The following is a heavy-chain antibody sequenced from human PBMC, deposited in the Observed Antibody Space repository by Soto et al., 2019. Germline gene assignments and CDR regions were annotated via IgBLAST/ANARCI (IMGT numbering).Heavy chain of an antibody. CDR3: ARDSHVGSGWRLTADY. CDR1: GFTFSSYG. Sequence: QVQLVESGGGVVQPGRSLRLSCAASGFTFSSYGMHWVRQAPGKGLEWVAVIWYDGSNKYYAESVKGRFTISRDNSKNTLYLQMNSLRAEDTAVYYCARDSHVGSGWRLTADYWGQGTLVTVSS. D-gene: IGHD6-19*01. J-gene: IGHJ4*02. V-gene: IGHV3-33*01. CDR2: IWYDGSNK.